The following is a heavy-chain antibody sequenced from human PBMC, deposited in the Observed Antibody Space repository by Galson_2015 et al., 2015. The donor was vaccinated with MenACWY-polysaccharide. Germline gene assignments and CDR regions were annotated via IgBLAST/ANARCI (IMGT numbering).Heavy chain of an antibody. CDR3: VGSWGRGGTGAYGMDA. V-gene: IGHV3-74*01. D-gene: IGHD1-1*01. Sequence: SLRLSCAASGLTFNNNWIHWVRQAPGKGLAWVSRINSDGSSTAYADSVKSRFTISRDNAKNTLFLQMNSLRVEDTAVYFCVGSWGRGGTGAYGMDAWGQGTLVTVSS. J-gene: IGHJ5*02. CDR1: GLTFNNNW. CDR2: INSDGSST.